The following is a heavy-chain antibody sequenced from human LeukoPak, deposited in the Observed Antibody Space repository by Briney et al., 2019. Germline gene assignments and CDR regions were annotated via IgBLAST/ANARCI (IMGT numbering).Heavy chain of an antibody. Sequence: SETLSLTCTVSGGSISSSSYYWGWIRQPPGKGLEWIGSIYYSGSTYYNPSLKSRVTISVDTSKNQISLKLSSVTAADTAVYYCARAPPYSSGFGGYYYYMDVWGKGTTVTISS. V-gene: IGHV4-39*07. J-gene: IGHJ6*03. CDR3: ARAPPYSSGFGGYYYYMDV. CDR2: IYYSGST. D-gene: IGHD6-19*01. CDR1: GGSISSSSYY.